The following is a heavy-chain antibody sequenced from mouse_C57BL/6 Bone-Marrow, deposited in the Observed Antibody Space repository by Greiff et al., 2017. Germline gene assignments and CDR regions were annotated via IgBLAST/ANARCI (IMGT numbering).Heavy chain of an antibody. V-gene: IGHV1-55*01. CDR3: ARSGYYGYDGAY. J-gene: IGHJ3*01. CDR2: IYPGSGST. Sequence: KLQQPGAELVKPGASVKMSCKASGYTFTSYWITWVKQRPGQGLEWIGDIYPGSGSTNYNEKFKSKATLTVDTSSSTAYMQLSSLTSEDSAVYYCARSGYYGYDGAYWGQGTLVTVSA. CDR1: GYTFTSYW. D-gene: IGHD2-2*01.